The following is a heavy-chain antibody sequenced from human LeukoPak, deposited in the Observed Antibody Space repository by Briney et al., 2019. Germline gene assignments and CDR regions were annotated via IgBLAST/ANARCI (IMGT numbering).Heavy chain of an antibody. Sequence: GGSLRLSCAASGFTFSSYGMHWVRQAPGKGLEWVAFIRYDGSNKYYADSVKGRFTISRDNSKNTLYLQMNSLRAEDTAVYYCAKEWLGSQGPFDYWGQGTLVTVSS. D-gene: IGHD5-12*01. CDR1: GFTFSSYG. CDR3: AKEWLGSQGPFDY. CDR2: IRYDGSNK. J-gene: IGHJ4*02. V-gene: IGHV3-30*02.